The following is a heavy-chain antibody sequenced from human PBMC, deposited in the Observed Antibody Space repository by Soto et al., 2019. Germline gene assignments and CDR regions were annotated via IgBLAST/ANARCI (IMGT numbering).Heavy chain of an antibody. D-gene: IGHD3-10*01. CDR2: IYWNDDK. CDR3: AHSLDPPAEYYYGSGSYLDAFDI. Sequence: ASGPTLVNPTHTLTLTCTFSGFSLSTSGVGVGWIRQPPGKALEWLAPIYWNDDKRYSPSLKSRLTITKDTSKNQVVLTMTNMDPVDTATYYCAHSLDPPAEYYYGSGSYLDAFDIWGQGTMVTVSS. CDR1: GFSLSTSGVG. J-gene: IGHJ3*02. V-gene: IGHV2-5*01.